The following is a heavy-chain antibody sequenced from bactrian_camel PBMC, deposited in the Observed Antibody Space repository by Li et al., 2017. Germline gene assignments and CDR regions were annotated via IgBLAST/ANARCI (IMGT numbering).Heavy chain of an antibody. CDR1: GYNSDSSKC. D-gene: IGHD3*01. Sequence: HVQLVESGGGSVQAGGSLRLSCVASGYNSDSSKCLGWFRQEAGKEREAVATITEGRSSYVADSVKGRFTISQDNDKNTVYLQMDSLKLEDTAMYYCTAESRPRCTWRMYDQALFGYWGQGTQVTVS. V-gene: IGHV3S53*01. CDR2: ITEGRSS. CDR3: TAESRPRCTWRMYDQALFGY. J-gene: IGHJ6*01.